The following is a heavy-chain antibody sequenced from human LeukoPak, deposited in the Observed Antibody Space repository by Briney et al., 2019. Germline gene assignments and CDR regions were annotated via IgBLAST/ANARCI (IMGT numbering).Heavy chain of an antibody. Sequence: GGSLRLSCAASGFTFSSYAMSWVRQAPGKGLEWVSAISGDGTYMMYADSVKGRLTISRGNSKSTLYLQMNSLRAEDTAVYYCVRARTTVPNPSDYWGQGSLVTVSS. CDR1: GFTFSSYA. V-gene: IGHV3-23*01. CDR3: VRARTTVPNPSDY. CDR2: ISGDGTYM. J-gene: IGHJ4*02. D-gene: IGHD4-17*01.